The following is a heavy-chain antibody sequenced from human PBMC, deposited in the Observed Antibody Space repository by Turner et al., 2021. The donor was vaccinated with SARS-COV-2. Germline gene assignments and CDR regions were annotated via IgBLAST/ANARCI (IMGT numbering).Heavy chain of an antibody. CDR1: GYTFRVHY. Sequence: QVQLVQSGTEVMEPGASVKVSCKASGYTFRVHYIHWVRQAPGQGLEWMGWTSPYSGGTRYAQKFQGRVTMTTDTSITTAYMELSRLGSDDTAVYYCARDLNSGYGDYTGWGQGTLVTVSS. J-gene: IGHJ4*02. CDR2: TSPYSGGT. V-gene: IGHV1-2*02. D-gene: IGHD4-17*01. CDR3: ARDLNSGYGDYTG.